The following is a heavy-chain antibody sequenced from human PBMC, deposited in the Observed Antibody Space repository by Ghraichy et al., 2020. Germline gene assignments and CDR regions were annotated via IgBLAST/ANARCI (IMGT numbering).Heavy chain of an antibody. Sequence: ASVKVSCKASEFTFSDYFINWVRQAPGQGLEWVGWINPKSGATNYAQTFQGRVTMTRDTSLSTAYMELSSLIFDDTAVYYCARWRVEYYFDSWRQGTLVTVSS. CDR1: EFTFSDYF. CDR2: INPKSGAT. V-gene: IGHV1-2*02. D-gene: IGHD3-3*01. CDR3: ARWRVEYYFDS. J-gene: IGHJ4*02.